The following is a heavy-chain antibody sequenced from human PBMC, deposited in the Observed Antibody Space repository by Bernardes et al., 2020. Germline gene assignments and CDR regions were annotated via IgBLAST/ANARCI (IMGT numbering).Heavy chain of an antibody. J-gene: IGHJ4*02. CDR2: IREDESEK. CDR1: GFTFSDFC. D-gene: IGHD3-10*01. CDR3: ARTYFRSGSKYNPSDL. Sequence: GGSLRLSCAASGFTFSDFCMSWVRQTPEKGLEWVAIIREDESEKYYVDSVKGRFTISRDNARYSVYLQMNSLRVEDTAGYYCARTYFRSGSKYNPSDLWGPGTLVTVSS. V-gene: IGHV3-7*01.